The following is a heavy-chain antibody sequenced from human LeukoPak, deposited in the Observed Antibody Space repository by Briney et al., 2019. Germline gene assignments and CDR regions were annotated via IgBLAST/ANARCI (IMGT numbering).Heavy chain of an antibody. V-gene: IGHV1-2*06. D-gene: IGHD2-15*01. Sequence: GASVKVSCKASGYTFTGYYMHWVRQAPGQGLEWMGRINPNSGGTNYAQKFQGRVTMTRDTSISTAYMELSRLRSDDTAVYYCARAGWYGGNSFDYWGQGTLVTVPS. CDR2: INPNSGGT. J-gene: IGHJ4*02. CDR3: ARAGWYGGNSFDY. CDR1: GYTFTGYY.